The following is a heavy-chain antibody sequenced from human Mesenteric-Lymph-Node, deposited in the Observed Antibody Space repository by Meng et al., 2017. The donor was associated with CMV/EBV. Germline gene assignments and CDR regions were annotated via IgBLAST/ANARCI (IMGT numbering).Heavy chain of an antibody. V-gene: IGHV2-5*01. CDR2: IYWNDDK. Sequence: TCSAFSLSTSGVGVGWIRQPPGKALEWLALIYWNDDKRYNPSLKSRLTITKDTSKNHVVLTMTNMDPVDTATYYCAHRVTSPSPLDYWGQGTLVTVSS. J-gene: IGHJ4*02. CDR3: AHRVTSPSPLDY. CDR1: AFSLSTSGVG.